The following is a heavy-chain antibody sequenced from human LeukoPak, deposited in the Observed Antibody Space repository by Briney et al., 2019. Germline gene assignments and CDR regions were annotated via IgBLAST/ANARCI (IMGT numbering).Heavy chain of an antibody. CDR2: ISGGGGTT. J-gene: IGHJ4*02. CDR3: LRGDSRDF. CDR1: GFTYSIYA. Sequence: LGGSLRLSCAASGFTYSIYAMSWVRQAPGKGLEWVSTISGGGGTTHYADSVKGRFTISRDNAQNSLYLQMNSLRVDDAAVYYCLRGDSRDFWGQGTLVTVSS. D-gene: IGHD3-22*01. V-gene: IGHV3-23*01.